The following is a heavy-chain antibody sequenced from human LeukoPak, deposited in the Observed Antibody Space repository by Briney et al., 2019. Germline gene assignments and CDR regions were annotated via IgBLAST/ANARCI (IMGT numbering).Heavy chain of an antibody. Sequence: GSLRLSCAASGFTFSSYAMSWVRQAPGKGLEWVSSISGSNDNTYYADSVKDRFTISRDNSKNTLSLQMNSLRAEDTAVYYCAKGRGTTVTSAANYWGQGTLVTVSS. CDR3: AKGRGTTVTSAANY. V-gene: IGHV3-23*01. D-gene: IGHD4-17*01. CDR1: GFTFSSYA. CDR2: ISGSNDNT. J-gene: IGHJ4*02.